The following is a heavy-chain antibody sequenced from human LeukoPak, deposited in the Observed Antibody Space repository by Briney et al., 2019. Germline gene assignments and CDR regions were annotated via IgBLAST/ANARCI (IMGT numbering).Heavy chain of an antibody. V-gene: IGHV3-21*01. D-gene: IGHD3-3*01. Sequence: WGSLRLSCAASGFTFSSYSMSWVRQAPGKGLEWVSSISSSSSYIYYADSVKGRFTISRDNAKNSLYLQMNSLRAEDTAVYYCARESALDAFDIWGQGTMVTVSS. J-gene: IGHJ3*02. CDR2: ISSSSSYI. CDR1: GFTFSSYS. CDR3: ARESALDAFDI.